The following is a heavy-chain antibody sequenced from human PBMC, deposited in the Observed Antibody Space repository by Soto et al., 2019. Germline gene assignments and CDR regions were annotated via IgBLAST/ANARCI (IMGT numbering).Heavy chain of an antibody. D-gene: IGHD3-9*01. CDR2: ISAYNGNT. V-gene: IGHV1-18*01. CDR1: GYTFTSYG. J-gene: IGHJ4*02. CDR3: AREGYYDILTGYYFGGNPVTGNFDY. Sequence: ASVKVSCKASGYTFTSYGISWVRQAPGQGLEWMGWISAYNGNTNYAQKLQGRVTMTTDTSTSTAYMELRSLRSDDTAVYYCAREGYYDILTGYYFGGNPVTGNFDYWGQGTLVTVSS.